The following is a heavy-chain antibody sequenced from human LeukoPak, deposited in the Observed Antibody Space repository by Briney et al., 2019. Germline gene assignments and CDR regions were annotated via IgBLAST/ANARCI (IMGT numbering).Heavy chain of an antibody. D-gene: IGHD3-16*01. CDR2: IIPIFGTA. CDR3: AGGGEGYYFDY. Sequence: SVKVSCKASGCTFSSYAISWVRQAPGQGLEWMGRIIPIFGTANYAQKFQGRVTITTDESTSTAYMELSSLRSEDTAVYYCAGGGEGYYFDYWGEGTLVTVSS. V-gene: IGHV1-69*05. J-gene: IGHJ4*02. CDR1: GCTFSSYA.